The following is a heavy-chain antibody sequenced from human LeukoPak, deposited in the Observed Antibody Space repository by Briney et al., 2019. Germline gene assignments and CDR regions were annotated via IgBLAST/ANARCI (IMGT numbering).Heavy chain of an antibody. D-gene: IGHD3-9*01. V-gene: IGHV3-23*01. CDR2: ISGSGGST. J-gene: IGHJ4*02. Sequence: GGSLRLSCAASGFTFSSYAMSWVRQAPGKGLEWVSAISGSGGSTYYADSVKGRFTISRDNSKNALYLQMNSLRAEDTAVYYCAKTNYDILTGYDYWGQGTLVTVSS. CDR3: AKTNYDILTGYDY. CDR1: GFTFSSYA.